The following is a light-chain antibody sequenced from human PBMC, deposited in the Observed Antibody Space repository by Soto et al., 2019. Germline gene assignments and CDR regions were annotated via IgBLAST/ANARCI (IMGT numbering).Light chain of an antibody. V-gene: IGKV3-15*01. J-gene: IGKJ2*01. Sequence: EIVMTQSPATLSVSPGERATLSCRASQSVSSNLARYQQKPGQAPRLLIHTASTRATDVPGRFSGSGSGTEFTLTISSLESEDFAVYYCHQYNTWPPGTFGQGTRLEIK. CDR2: TAS. CDR1: QSVSSN. CDR3: HQYNTWPPGT.